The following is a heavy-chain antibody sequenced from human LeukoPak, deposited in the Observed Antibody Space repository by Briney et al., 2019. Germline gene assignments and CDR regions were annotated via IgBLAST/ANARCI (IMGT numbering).Heavy chain of an antibody. CDR3: ARGDCGGDCYLSMATYDI. CDR1: GFTFRNYA. J-gene: IGHJ3*02. CDR2: ILHDGSNK. V-gene: IGHV3-30-3*01. Sequence: PGGSLRLSCAASGFTFRNYAMHWVRQAPGKGLEWVAVILHDGSNKYYADSVKGRFTISRDNSKNTLSLQMNSLRDDDAALYYCARGDCGGDCYLSMATYDIWGQGTKVTVSS. D-gene: IGHD2-21*02.